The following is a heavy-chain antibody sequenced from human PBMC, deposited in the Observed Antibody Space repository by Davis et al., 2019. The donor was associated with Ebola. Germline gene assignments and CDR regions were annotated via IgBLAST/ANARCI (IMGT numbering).Heavy chain of an antibody. D-gene: IGHD1-26*01. CDR2: IWYDGSNK. V-gene: IGHV3-33*08. CDR3: ARIENQITLGANDY. Sequence: GGSLRLSCAASPFSFSSYGMHWVRQAPGKGLEWVAVIWYDGSNKYYADSVKGRFTISRDNSKNTLYLQMNSLRAEDTAVYYCARIENQITLGANDYWGRGTLVTVSS. CDR1: PFSFSSYG. J-gene: IGHJ4*02.